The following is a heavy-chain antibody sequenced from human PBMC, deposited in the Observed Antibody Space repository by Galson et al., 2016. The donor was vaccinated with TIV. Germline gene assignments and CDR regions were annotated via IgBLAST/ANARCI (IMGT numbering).Heavy chain of an antibody. CDR3: ARDVGSSSTSWFDP. CDR1: EDTFTAYY. J-gene: IGHJ5*02. CDR2: INPDNGDT. Sequence: SVKVSCKASEDTFTAYYIHWVRQAPGLGLEWMGWINPDNGDTNYALKFEGRVTMTRDTSMTTVYMDLSSLKSDDTAVYYCARDVGSSSTSWFDPWGQGTRVTVSS. V-gene: IGHV1-2*02. D-gene: IGHD6-6*01.